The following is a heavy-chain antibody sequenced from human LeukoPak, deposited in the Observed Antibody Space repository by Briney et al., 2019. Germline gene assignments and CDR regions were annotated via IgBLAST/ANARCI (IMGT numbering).Heavy chain of an antibody. J-gene: IGHJ5*02. CDR2: ISRSGRDI. D-gene: IGHD1-14*01. CDR3: AKDSGNRDNWFDP. CDR1: GFTFGTYA. Sequence: GGSLRLSCAASGFTFGTYAMNWVRQAPGKGLEWVSSISRSGRDIYYADSVRGRFTISRDNARDSLYLQMNSLRAEDTAVYYCAKDSGNRDNWFDPWGQGTLVTVSS. V-gene: IGHV3-21*04.